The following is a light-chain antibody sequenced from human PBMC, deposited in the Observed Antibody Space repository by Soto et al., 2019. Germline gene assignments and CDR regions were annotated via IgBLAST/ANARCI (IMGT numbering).Light chain of an antibody. CDR1: SSNIGTNY. V-gene: IGLV1-44*01. Sequence: QSVLTQSPSASGTPGQRVIISCSGTSSNIGTNYVYWYQQLPGTAPKVLIYSNDKRPSGVPNRFSGSKSGTSASLAISGLQSEDEADYYCSTWDVSLNAVLFGGGTQLTVL. CDR2: SND. J-gene: IGLJ2*01. CDR3: STWDVSLNAVL.